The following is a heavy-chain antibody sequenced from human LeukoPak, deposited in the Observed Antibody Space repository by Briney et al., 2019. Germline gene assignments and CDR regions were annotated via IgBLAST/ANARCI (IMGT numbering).Heavy chain of an antibody. CDR3: ARDLNYYDSSGYYGPPGWFDP. CDR2: IYYSGST. D-gene: IGHD3-22*01. J-gene: IGHJ5*02. V-gene: IGHV4-59*01. Sequence: SETLSLTCTVSGGSISSYYWSWIRQPPGKGLEWIGYIYYSGSTNYNPSLKSRVTISVDTSKNQFSLKLSSVTAADTAVYYCARDLNYYDSSGYYGPPGWFDPWGQGTLVTVSS. CDR1: GGSISSYY.